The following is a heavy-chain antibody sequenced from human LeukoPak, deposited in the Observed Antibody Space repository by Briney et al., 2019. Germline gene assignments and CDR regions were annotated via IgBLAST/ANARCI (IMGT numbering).Heavy chain of an antibody. D-gene: IGHD2-15*01. CDR2: ISSNGGIT. Sequence: GGSLRLSCAASGFTFSSYEMNWVRQAPGKGLEYVSDISSNGGITYYADSVKGRFTVSRDNSKNMLYLQMNSLRAEDTAVYYCVKDKYPVVVAATLDYWGQGILVTVSS. V-gene: IGHV3-64D*09. CDR1: GFTFSSYE. J-gene: IGHJ4*02. CDR3: VKDKYPVVVAATLDY.